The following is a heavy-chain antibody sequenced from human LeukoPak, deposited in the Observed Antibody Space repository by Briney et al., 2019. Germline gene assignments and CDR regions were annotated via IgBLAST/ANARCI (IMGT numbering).Heavy chain of an antibody. CDR1: GFTFSSYA. V-gene: IGHV3-30*04. CDR2: ISYDGSNK. J-gene: IGHJ6*02. CDR3: ARVRRERYYYYGMDV. Sequence: GGSLRLSCAASGFTFSSYAMHWVRQAPGRGLEWVAVISYDGSNKYYADSVKGRFTISRDNSKNTLYLQMNSLRAEDTAVYYCARVRRERYYYYGMDVWGQGTTVTVSS. D-gene: IGHD1-1*01.